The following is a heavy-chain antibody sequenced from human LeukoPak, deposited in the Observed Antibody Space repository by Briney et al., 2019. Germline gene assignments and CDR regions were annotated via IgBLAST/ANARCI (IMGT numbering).Heavy chain of an antibody. CDR1: GGTFSSYA. CDR3: ARDNMITFGGVIPWFNP. V-gene: IGHV1-69*05. J-gene: IGHJ5*02. D-gene: IGHD3-16*02. CDR2: ITPIFGTA. Sequence: ASVKVSCKASGGTFSSYAISWVRQAPGQGLEWMGGITPIFGTANYAQKFQGRVTITTDESTSTAYMELSSLRSEDTAVYYCARDNMITFGGVIPWFNPWGQGTLVTVSS.